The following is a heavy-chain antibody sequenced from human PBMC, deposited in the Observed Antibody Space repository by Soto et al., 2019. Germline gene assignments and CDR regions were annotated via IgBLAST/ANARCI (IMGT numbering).Heavy chain of an antibody. CDR1: GFTFSSYA. CDR2: ISGSGGST. V-gene: IGHV3-23*01. CDR3: ATRRFYGDYVFFD. Sequence: EVQLLESGGGLVQPGGSLRLSCAASGFTFSSYAMSWVRQAPGKGLEWVSAISGSGGSTYYADSVKGRFTISRDNSKNTLYLQMNSLSAEDTAVYYCATRRFYGDYVFFDWGQGTLVTVSS. J-gene: IGHJ4*02. D-gene: IGHD4-17*01.